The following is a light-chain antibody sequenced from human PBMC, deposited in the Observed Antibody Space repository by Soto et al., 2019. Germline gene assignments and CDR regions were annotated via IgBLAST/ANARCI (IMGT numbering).Light chain of an antibody. Sequence: DILLTQSPGTLSLSPGERATLSCRASQLVVTDYLHWYQQKPGQAPRLLIYGALKRATGIPDRFSGSGSGTDFTLTISRLEPEDCAVYYCQLFGRSVTFGPGTKVDIK. CDR3: QLFGRSVT. CDR1: QLVVTDY. J-gene: IGKJ3*01. V-gene: IGKV3-20*01. CDR2: GAL.